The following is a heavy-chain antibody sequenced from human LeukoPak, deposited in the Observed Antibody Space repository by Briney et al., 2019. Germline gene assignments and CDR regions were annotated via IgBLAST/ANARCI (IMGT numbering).Heavy chain of an antibody. V-gene: IGHV3-30-3*01. CDR3: ARDPLLLGYCSSTSCYTNWLDP. CDR1: GFTFSSYA. CDR2: ISYDGSNK. J-gene: IGHJ5*02. Sequence: GRSLRLSCAASGFTFSSYAMHWVRQAPGKGLEWVAVISYDGSNKYYADSVKGRFTISRDNSKNTLYLQMNSLRAEDTAVYYCARDPLLLGYCSSTSCYTNWLDPWGQGTLVTVSS. D-gene: IGHD2-2*02.